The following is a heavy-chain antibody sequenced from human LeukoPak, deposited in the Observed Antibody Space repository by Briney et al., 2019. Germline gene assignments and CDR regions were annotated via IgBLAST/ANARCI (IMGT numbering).Heavy chain of an antibody. Sequence: PGGSLRLSCAASGFTFSSYSMNWVRQAPGRGLEWVANINQDGSEKYYVDSVKGRFSISRDNAKSPLYLQMNSLRVEDTAMYFCAREGYGDYHIWGQGTIVTVSS. CDR2: INQDGSEK. V-gene: IGHV3-7*01. CDR1: GFTFSSYS. D-gene: IGHD4-17*01. CDR3: AREGYGDYHI. J-gene: IGHJ3*02.